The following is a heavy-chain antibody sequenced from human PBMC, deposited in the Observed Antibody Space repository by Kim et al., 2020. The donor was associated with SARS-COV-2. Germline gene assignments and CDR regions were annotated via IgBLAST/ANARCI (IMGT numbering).Heavy chain of an antibody. CDR1: GFTFSSYA. Sequence: GGSLRLSCAASGFTFSSYAMSWVRQAPGKGLEWVSAISGSGGSTYYADSVKSRFTISRDNSKNTLYLQMNSLRAEDTAVYYCAKIVRWFGELLQNWFDPWGQGTLVTVSS. D-gene: IGHD3-10*01. CDR3: AKIVRWFGELLQNWFDP. V-gene: IGHV3-23*01. J-gene: IGHJ5*02. CDR2: ISGSGGST.